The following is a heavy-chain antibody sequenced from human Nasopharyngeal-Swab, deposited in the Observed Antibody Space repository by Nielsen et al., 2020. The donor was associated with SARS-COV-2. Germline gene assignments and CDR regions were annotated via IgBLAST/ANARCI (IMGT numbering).Heavy chain of an antibody. Sequence: GGSLRLSCAASGFTFSDSAIHWVRQASGKGLEWVGRVRSKGNNYATAYSASVKGRFIIFRDDPTNTAYLQMNSLKTEGTAVYYCARGCVLTGPSCYYYGMDVWGQGTTVTVSS. J-gene: IGHJ6*02. CDR2: VRSKGNNYAT. V-gene: IGHV3-73*01. CDR1: GFTFSDSA. D-gene: IGHD3-9*01. CDR3: ARGCVLTGPSCYYYGMDV.